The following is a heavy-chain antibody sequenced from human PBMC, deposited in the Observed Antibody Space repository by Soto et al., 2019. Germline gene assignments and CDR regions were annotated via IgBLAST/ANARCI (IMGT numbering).Heavy chain of an antibody. CDR3: ANRGSWLPSAY. J-gene: IGHJ4*02. CDR2: INHTGST. D-gene: IGHD6-19*01. V-gene: IGHV4-34*01. Sequence: QVQLQQWGAGLLKPSETLSLSCAVYGGSITGYTWSWVRQPPGKGLEWIGEINHTGSTKYNPSLKIRVTISVDTSKNQFSLKLTSVTAADTAVYYCANRGSWLPSAYWGQGTLVTVSS. CDR1: GGSITGYT.